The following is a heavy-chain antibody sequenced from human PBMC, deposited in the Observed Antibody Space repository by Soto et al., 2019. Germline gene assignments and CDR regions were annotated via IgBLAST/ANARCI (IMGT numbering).Heavy chain of an antibody. Sequence: QVQLQESGPGLVQPSHTLSLYCSVSGASINSGGYYWTWIRQHPGKGLEWIGYIYNSGNTFYNPSLKSRITISADTYKSQFSQKLTSVTAADTAFYFCARGSGGVAVRSYFDDWGHGTLVTVSS. CDR1: GASINSGGYY. CDR3: ARGSGGVAVRSYFDD. V-gene: IGHV4-31*03. CDR2: IYNSGNT. D-gene: IGHD6-19*01. J-gene: IGHJ4*01.